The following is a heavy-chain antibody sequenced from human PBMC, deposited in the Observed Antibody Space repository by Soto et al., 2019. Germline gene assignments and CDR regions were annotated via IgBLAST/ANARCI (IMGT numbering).Heavy chain of an antibody. D-gene: IGHD6-13*01. CDR3: ARTLIDIAAAGGTSDY. Sequence: GGSLRLSCAASGFTFSSYAMHWVRQAPGKGLEWVAVISYDGSNKYYADSVKGRFTISRDNSKNTLYLQMNSLRAEDTAVYYCARTLIDIAAAGGTSDYWGQGTLVTVSS. CDR2: ISYDGSNK. J-gene: IGHJ4*02. V-gene: IGHV3-30-3*01. CDR1: GFTFSSYA.